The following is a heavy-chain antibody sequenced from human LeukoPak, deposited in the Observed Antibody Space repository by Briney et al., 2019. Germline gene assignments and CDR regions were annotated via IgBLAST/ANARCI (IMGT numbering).Heavy chain of an antibody. CDR2: ISSSRSYI. D-gene: IGHD2-2*01. CDR3: ARDHCSSTSCFPSGTNYFDS. CDR1: GFTFSSYT. Sequence: KPGRSLRLSCAASGFTFSSYTMNWVRQAPGKGLEWVSSISSSRSYIYNADSVKGRFTISRDNAKNSLYLQMNSLRAEDTAVYYCARDHCSSTSCFPSGTNYFDSWGQGTPVTVSS. J-gene: IGHJ4*02. V-gene: IGHV3-21*01.